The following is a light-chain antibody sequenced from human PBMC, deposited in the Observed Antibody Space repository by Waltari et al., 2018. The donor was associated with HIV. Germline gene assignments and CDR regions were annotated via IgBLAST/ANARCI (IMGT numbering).Light chain of an antibody. CDR3: QQYHSHPWT. Sequence: DIQMTQSPSSLSASVGDRVTITCRARQVIPVSVAWYHQTPGKVPKLLVHDSTTLGSGVPSRFSGSGFGTSFTLTISSLQPEDFATYHCQQYHSHPWTFGQGTKVEL. CDR2: DST. J-gene: IGKJ1*01. V-gene: IGKV1-NL1*01. CDR1: QVIPVS.